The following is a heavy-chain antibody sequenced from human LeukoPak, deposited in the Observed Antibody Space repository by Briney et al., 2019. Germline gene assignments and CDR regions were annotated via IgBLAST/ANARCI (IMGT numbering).Heavy chain of an antibody. Sequence: ASVKVSCKASGYTFTGYYMHWVRQAPGQGLERMGWINPNSGGTNYAQKFQGWVTMTRDTSISTAYMELSRLRSDDTAVYYCARDATGTRPITFDMDVWGQGTTVTVSS. CDR1: GYTFTGYY. D-gene: IGHD1/OR15-1a*01. CDR3: ARDATGTRPITFDMDV. J-gene: IGHJ6*02. CDR2: INPNSGGT. V-gene: IGHV1-2*04.